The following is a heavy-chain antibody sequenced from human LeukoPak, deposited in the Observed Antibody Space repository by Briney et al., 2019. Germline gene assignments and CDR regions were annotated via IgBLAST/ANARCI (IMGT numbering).Heavy chain of an antibody. CDR2: IYYSGST. V-gene: IGHV4-39*07. CDR1: GGSISSSSYY. CDR3: AKDPVAVAGVDY. J-gene: IGHJ4*02. Sequence: SETLSLTCTVSGGSISSSSYYWGWIRQPPGKGLEWIGSIYYSGSTYYNPSLKGRVTISVDTSKNQFSLKLSSVTAADTAVYYCAKDPVAVAGVDYWGQGTLVTVSS. D-gene: IGHD6-19*01.